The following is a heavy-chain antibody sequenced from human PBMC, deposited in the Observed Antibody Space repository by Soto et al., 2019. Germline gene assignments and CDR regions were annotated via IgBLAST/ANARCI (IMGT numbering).Heavy chain of an antibody. Sequence: ASVKVSCKASGYTFTSYYMHWVRQAPGQGLEWMGIINLSGGSTSYAQKFQGRVTMTRDTSTSTVYMELSSLRSEDTAVYYCARGIVIAVKTYYFDYWGQGTLVTVSS. V-gene: IGHV1-46*03. J-gene: IGHJ4*02. D-gene: IGHD6-19*01. CDR2: INLSGGST. CDR3: ARGIVIAVKTYYFDY. CDR1: GYTFTSYY.